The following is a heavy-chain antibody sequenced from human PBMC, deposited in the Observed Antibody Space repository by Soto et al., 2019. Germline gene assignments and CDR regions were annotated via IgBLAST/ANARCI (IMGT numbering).Heavy chain of an antibody. V-gene: IGHV3-33*01. Sequence: QVQLVESGGGVVQPGRSLRLSCAASGFTFSSYGMHWVRQAPGKGLEWVAVIWFDGSNKFYADSVKGRFTLSRDNSKNTVSLQMNSRRGEESAAYYCAPRGPYWGQGTLVTVSS. J-gene: IGHJ4*02. CDR2: IWFDGSNK. CDR3: APRGPY. CDR1: GFTFSSYG.